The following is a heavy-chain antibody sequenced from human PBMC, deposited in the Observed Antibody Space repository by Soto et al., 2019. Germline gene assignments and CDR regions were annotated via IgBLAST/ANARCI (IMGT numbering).Heavy chain of an antibody. CDR1: GFTFSSHG. J-gene: IGHJ4*02. Sequence: PGGSLRLSCAASGFTFSSHGMHWVRQAPGKGLEWVAVIWYDGSNKYYADSVRGRFTISRDNSNYMLYLQMNSLTAEDTAVYYCAKWGDMKRLSYWSQGALVTVSS. D-gene: IGHD6-25*01. CDR3: AKWGDMKRLSY. V-gene: IGHV3-33*06. CDR2: IWYDGSNK.